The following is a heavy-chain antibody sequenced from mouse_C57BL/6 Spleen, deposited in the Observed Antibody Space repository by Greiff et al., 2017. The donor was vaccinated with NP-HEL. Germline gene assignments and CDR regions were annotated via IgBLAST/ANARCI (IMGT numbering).Heavy chain of an antibody. CDR1: GFTFSDYG. V-gene: IGHV5-17*01. CDR3: ARGDTTERGYFDV. J-gene: IGHJ1*03. Sequence: EVQVVESGGGLVKPGGSLKLSCAASGFTFSDYGMHWVRQAPEKGLEWVAYISSGSSTIYSADTVKGRFTISSDNAKNTLFLQMTSLRSEDTAMYYCARGDTTERGYFDVWGTGTTVTVSS. CDR2: ISSGSSTI. D-gene: IGHD1-1*01.